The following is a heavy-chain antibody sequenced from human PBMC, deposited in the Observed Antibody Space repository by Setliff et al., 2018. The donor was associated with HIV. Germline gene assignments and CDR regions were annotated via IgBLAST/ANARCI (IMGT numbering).Heavy chain of an antibody. CDR2: IIPMFVTA. CDR3: ARAKATRQARPTNCFDP. J-gene: IGHJ5*02. Sequence: ASVKVSCKASGGTFSSYPINWVRQAPGQGLEWMGGIIPMFVTANYAQKFQDRVTITADESTSKAYMELSSLRFEDTAVYYCARAKATRQARPTNCFDPWGQGTLVTVSS. CDR1: GGTFSSYP. V-gene: IGHV1-69*13. D-gene: IGHD1-1*01.